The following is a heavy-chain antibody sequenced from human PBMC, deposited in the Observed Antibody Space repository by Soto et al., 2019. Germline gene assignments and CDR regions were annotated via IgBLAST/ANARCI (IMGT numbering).Heavy chain of an antibody. Sequence: QVQLVQSGAEVKKPGASVKVSCKASGYTFTSYGISWVRQAPGQGLEWMGWINAYNGNTHYAQKLQGRVTMTTDTSKSTAYMELRSLRSVDTAVYYCARDVGYGLIDYWGQGTLVTVSS. D-gene: IGHD5-18*01. V-gene: IGHV1-18*01. J-gene: IGHJ4*02. CDR3: ARDVGYGLIDY. CDR2: INAYNGNT. CDR1: GYTFTSYG.